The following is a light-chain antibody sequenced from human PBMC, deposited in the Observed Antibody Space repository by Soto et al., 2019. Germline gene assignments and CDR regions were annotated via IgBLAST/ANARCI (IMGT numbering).Light chain of an antibody. CDR2: DAS. CDR1: QSVSSY. CDR3: QQRSNWAIT. V-gene: IGKV3-11*01. J-gene: IGKJ5*01. Sequence: IVLTQSPATLSLSPGERATLTYRASQSVSSYLAWYQQKPGQAPRLLIYDASNRATGIPARFSGSGSGTDFTLTISSLEPEDFAVYYCQQRSNWAITFGQGTRLEIK.